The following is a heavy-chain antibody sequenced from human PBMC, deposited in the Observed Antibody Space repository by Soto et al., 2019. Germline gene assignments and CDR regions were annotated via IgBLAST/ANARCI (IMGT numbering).Heavy chain of an antibody. CDR1: GFTFSDYY. Sequence: GGSLRLSCAASGFTFSDYYMSWIRQAPGKGLEWVSYISSSGSTIYYADSVKGRFTISRDNAKNSLYLQMNSLRAEDTAVYYCSRDERRYCSGDNCYPSDYWGQGTLVTVSS. V-gene: IGHV3-11*04. CDR2: ISSSGSTI. D-gene: IGHD2-15*01. CDR3: SRDERRYCSGDNCYPSDY. J-gene: IGHJ4*02.